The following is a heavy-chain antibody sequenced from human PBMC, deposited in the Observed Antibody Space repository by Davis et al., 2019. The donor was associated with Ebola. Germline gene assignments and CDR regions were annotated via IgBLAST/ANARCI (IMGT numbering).Heavy chain of an antibody. CDR1: GNSFTSHW. D-gene: IGHD2-8*02. CDR2: IYTGDSDT. Sequence: KVSCKDSGNSFTSHWIGWVRQMPGKGLDWMGIIYTGDSDTRYSPSFRGQVTISADKSMETAFLQWSSLKASDSGMYYCASLRRTITGMDDGFDIWGQGTMVTVSS. CDR3: ASLRRTITGMDDGFDI. V-gene: IGHV5-51*01. J-gene: IGHJ3*02.